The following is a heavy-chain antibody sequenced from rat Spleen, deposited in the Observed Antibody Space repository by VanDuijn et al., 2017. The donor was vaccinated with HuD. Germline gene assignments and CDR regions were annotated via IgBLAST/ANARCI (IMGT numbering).Heavy chain of an antibody. CDR2: ISTDGGT. CDR1: GFTFSNYG. J-gene: IGHJ2*01. D-gene: IGHD1-9*01. Sequence: EVQLVESGGGLVQPGRSLKVSCVASGFTFSNYGMAWVRQAPTKGLEWVASISTDGGTHYPDSVKGRFTIARDNAKSTLYLQVDSLRSEDTAIYYCARPTTGIPFNYWGQGVMVTVSS. CDR3: ARPTTGIPFNY. V-gene: IGHV5S13*01.